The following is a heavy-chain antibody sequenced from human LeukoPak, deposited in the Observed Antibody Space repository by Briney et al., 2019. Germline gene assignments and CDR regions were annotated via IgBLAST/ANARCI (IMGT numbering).Heavy chain of an antibody. CDR3: ARDSSSSWYWGDY. CDR1: GFTFDDYA. Sequence: GGSLRLSCAASGFTFDDYAMHWVRQAPGKGLEWVSGISWNSGSIGYADSVKGRFTISRDNSKNTLYLQMNSLRAEDTAVYYCARDSSSSWYWGDYWGQGTLVTVSS. J-gene: IGHJ4*02. CDR2: ISWNSGSI. D-gene: IGHD6-13*01. V-gene: IGHV3-9*01.